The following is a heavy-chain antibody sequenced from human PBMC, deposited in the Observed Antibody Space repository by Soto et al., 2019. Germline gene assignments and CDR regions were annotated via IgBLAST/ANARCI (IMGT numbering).Heavy chain of an antibody. D-gene: IGHD5-18*01. V-gene: IGHV1-18*01. CDR1: GYTFYSHS. CDR3: ARCIQQDYYYGMDV. J-gene: IGHJ6*02. CDR2: ISSDNGNT. Sequence: QAQLVQSGAEVKKPGASVKVSCKASGYTFYSHSISWVRQAPGQGREWMGRISSDNGNTRYAQKFRGRVTMTTDTSTSTVYMELRNLRSDDTSVYYCARCIQQDYYYGMDVWGQGTTVTVSS.